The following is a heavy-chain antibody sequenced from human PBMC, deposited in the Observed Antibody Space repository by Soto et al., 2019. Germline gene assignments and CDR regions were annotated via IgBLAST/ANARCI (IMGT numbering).Heavy chain of an antibody. Sequence: PSETLSLTCPVSGGYINNNNYYWGWVRQPPGKGLEWIGSVSYTGTTYYSPSLKSRVITSIDTSRNQFSLKLNSMTAADTAVYYCARHNYGSGSTYFDYWGQGTLVTVSS. D-gene: IGHD3-10*01. CDR3: ARHNYGSGSTYFDY. V-gene: IGHV4-39*01. CDR1: GGYINNNNYY. CDR2: VSYTGTT. J-gene: IGHJ4*02.